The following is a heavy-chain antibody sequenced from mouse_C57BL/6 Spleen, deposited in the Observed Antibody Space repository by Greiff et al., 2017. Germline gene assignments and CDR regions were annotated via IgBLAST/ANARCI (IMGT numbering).Heavy chain of an antibody. D-gene: IGHD1-1*01. Sequence: EVNVVESGGGLVKPGGSLKLSCAASGFTFSDYGMHWVRQAPEKGLEWVAYISSGSSTIYYADTVKGRFTISRDNAKNTLFLQMTSLRSEDTAMYYCARPVSYYGSSHWYFEVWGTGTTVTVSS. CDR3: ARPVSYYGSSHWYFEV. J-gene: IGHJ1*03. CDR1: GFTFSDYG. CDR2: ISSGSSTI. V-gene: IGHV5-17*01.